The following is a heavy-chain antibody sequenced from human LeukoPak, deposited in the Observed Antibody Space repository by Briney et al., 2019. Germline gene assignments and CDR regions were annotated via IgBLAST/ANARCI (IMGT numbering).Heavy chain of an antibody. CDR3: ARDWAEYSSSSFPKCFDP. CDR1: GYTFTAYY. V-gene: IGHV1-2*02. Sequence: GASVKVSCKASGYTFTAYYMHWVRQAPGQGLEWMGWINPNSGGINYAQNIQARVTMTRDTSISTAYMELSRLRSDDTAVYYCARDWAEYSSSSFPKCFDPWGQGTLVTVSS. J-gene: IGHJ5*02. CDR2: INPNSGGI. D-gene: IGHD6-6*01.